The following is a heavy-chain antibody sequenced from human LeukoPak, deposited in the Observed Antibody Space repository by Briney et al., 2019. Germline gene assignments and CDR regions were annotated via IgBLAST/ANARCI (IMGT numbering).Heavy chain of an antibody. CDR2: ISSSSSTI. Sequence: PGGSLRLSCAASGFTFSSYSMNWVRQAPGKGLEWVSYISSSSSTIYYADSVKGRFTISRGNAKNSLYLQMNSLRDEDTAVYYCARDLSSYYGDQEDAFDIWGQGTMVTVSS. CDR1: GFTFSSYS. J-gene: IGHJ3*02. CDR3: ARDLSSYYGDQEDAFDI. D-gene: IGHD4-17*01. V-gene: IGHV3-48*02.